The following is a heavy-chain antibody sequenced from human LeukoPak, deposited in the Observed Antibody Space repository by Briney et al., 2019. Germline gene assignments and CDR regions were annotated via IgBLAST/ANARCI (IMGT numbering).Heavy chain of an antibody. D-gene: IGHD5-24*01. CDR3: ARDRDGYNYFDY. Sequence: PGGSLRLSCAASGFTVSSNYMSWVRQAPGKGLEWVSAIYSGGSTHYTDSVKGRFTISRDNSKNTLYLQMNSLRAEDTAVYYCARDRDGYNYFDYWGQGTLVTVSS. CDR1: GFTVSSNY. J-gene: IGHJ4*02. V-gene: IGHV3-66*01. CDR2: IYSGGST.